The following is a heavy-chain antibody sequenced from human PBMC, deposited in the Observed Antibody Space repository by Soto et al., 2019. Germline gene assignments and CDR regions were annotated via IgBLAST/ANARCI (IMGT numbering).Heavy chain of an antibody. Sequence: GGSLRLSCAASGFTFTNYAMSWVRQAPGKGLEWVSGISGSGDSTYYAESVKGRFTISRDNSKNTLYLQMHSLRAEDTALYYCAKNFMIRGPYFFDYWGQGTLVTVSS. V-gene: IGHV3-23*01. CDR1: GFTFTNYA. CDR3: AKNFMIRGPYFFDY. J-gene: IGHJ4*02. CDR2: ISGSGDST. D-gene: IGHD3-10*01.